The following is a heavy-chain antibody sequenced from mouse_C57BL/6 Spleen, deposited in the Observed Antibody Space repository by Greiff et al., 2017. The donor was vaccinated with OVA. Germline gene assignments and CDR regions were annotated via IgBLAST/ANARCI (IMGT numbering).Heavy chain of an antibody. Sequence: QVQLQQSGAELVRPGSSVKLSCKASGYTFTSYWMHWVKQRPIQGLEWIGNIDPSDSETHYNQKFKDKATLTVDKSSSTAYMQLSSLTSEDSAVYYCARRHYGSGQGWYFDVWGTGTTVTVSS. CDR3: ARRHYGSGQGWYFDV. CDR2: IDPSDSET. J-gene: IGHJ1*03. D-gene: IGHD1-1*01. V-gene: IGHV1-52*01. CDR1: GYTFTSYW.